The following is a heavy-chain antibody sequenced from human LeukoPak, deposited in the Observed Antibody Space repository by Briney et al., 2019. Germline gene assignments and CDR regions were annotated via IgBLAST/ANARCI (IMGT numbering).Heavy chain of an antibody. CDR3: TRGGAISPYFYGMDV. CDR1: GFIFSDHY. V-gene: IGHV3-72*01. D-gene: IGHD2-21*01. Sequence: PGGSLRLSCAASGFIFSDHYMDWVRQAPGKGLEWVGRIGNRANSFTTEYAASVKGRFSISRDDSKNSLYLQMNSLKIEDTAVYYCTRGGAISPYFYGMDVWGQGTTVTVSS. CDR2: IGNRANSFTT. J-gene: IGHJ6*02.